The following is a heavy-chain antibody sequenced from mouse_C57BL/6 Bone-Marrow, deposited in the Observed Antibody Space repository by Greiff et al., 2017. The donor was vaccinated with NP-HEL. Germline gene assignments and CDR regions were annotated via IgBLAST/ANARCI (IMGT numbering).Heavy chain of an antibody. CDR3: ARGPLQAWFAY. Sequence: VQLQQSGAELVKPGASVKLSCKASGYTFTSYWMHWVKQRPGQGLEWIGMIHPNSGSTNYNEKFKSKATLTVDKSSSTAYMQLSSLTSEDSAVYYCARGPLQAWFAYWGQGTLVTVSA. CDR1: GYTFTSYW. CDR2: IHPNSGST. D-gene: IGHD2-1*01. V-gene: IGHV1-64*01. J-gene: IGHJ3*01.